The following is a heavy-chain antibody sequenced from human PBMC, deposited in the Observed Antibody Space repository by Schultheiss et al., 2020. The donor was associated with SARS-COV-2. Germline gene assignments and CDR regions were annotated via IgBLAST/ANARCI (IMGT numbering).Heavy chain of an antibody. CDR2: IYPGDSDT. CDR3: ARLGLFYYDSSCFKGALDY. CDR1: GYSFTSYW. Sequence: GGSLRLSCKGSGYSFTSYWIGWVRQMPGKGLEWMGIIYPGDSDTRYSPSFQGQVTISADKSISTAYLQWSSLKASDTAMYYCARLGLFYYDSSCFKGALDYWGQGTLVTVSS. J-gene: IGHJ4*02. V-gene: IGHV5-51*01. D-gene: IGHD3-22*01.